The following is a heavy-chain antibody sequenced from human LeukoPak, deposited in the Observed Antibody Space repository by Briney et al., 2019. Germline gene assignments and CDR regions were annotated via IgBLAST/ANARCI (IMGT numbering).Heavy chain of an antibody. D-gene: IGHD3-10*01. Sequence: ASVKVSCKASGYTFTSYGISWVRQAPGQGLEWMGWISAYNDNTNYAQKLQGRVTMTTDTSTSTAYMELRSLRSDDTAVYYCARDYYGHYYFDCWGQGTLVTVSS. V-gene: IGHV1-18*01. J-gene: IGHJ4*02. CDR3: ARDYYGHYYFDC. CDR1: GYTFTSYG. CDR2: ISAYNDNT.